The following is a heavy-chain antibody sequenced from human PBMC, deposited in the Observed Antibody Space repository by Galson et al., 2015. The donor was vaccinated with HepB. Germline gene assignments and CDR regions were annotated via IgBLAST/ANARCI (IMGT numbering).Heavy chain of an antibody. CDR3: ATSSKYSSSWYYFEY. CDR2: ISDDGNNK. J-gene: IGHJ4*02. Sequence: SLRLPCAASGFTFSNYGMHWVRQAPGQGTEWVADISDDGNNKYYTASVKGRFTISRDNSKNTLYLQMNSLRTEDTAVYYCATSSKYSSSWYYFEYWGQGTLVTVSS. CDR1: GFTFSNYG. V-gene: IGHV3-30*19. D-gene: IGHD6-13*01.